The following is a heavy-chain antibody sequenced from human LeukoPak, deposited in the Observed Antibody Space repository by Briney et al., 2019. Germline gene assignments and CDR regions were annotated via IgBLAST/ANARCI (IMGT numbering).Heavy chain of an antibody. D-gene: IGHD3-22*01. CDR1: GGTFSSYA. J-gene: IGHJ3*02. CDR3: ARDFHPHYYDSSGYYGAFDI. CDR2: IIPILGIA. Sequence: GSPVKVSCKASGGTFSSYAISWVRQAPGQGLEWMGRIIPILGIANYAQKFQGRVTITADKSTSTAYMELSSLRSEDTAVYYCARDFHPHYYDSSGYYGAFDIWGQGTMVTVSS. V-gene: IGHV1-69*04.